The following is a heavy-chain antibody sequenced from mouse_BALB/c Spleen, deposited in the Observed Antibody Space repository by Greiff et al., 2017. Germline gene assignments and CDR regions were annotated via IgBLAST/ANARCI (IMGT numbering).Heavy chain of an antibody. CDR2: ISYSGST. J-gene: IGHJ3*01. CDR1: GYSITSYYA. Sequence: VQLQQSGPGLVKPSQSLSLTCTVTGYSITSYYAWNWIRQFPGNQLEWMGYISYSGSTSYNPSLKSRISITRDTSKNQFFLQLNSVTTEDTATYYCARELGFAYWGQGTLVTVSA. V-gene: IGHV3-2*02. D-gene: IGHD4-1*01. CDR3: ARELGFAY.